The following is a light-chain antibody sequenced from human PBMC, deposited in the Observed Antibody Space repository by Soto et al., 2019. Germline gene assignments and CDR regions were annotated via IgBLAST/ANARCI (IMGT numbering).Light chain of an antibody. CDR1: QSISGW. CDR3: QQYNSYPWT. V-gene: IGKV1-5*01. J-gene: IGKJ1*01. Sequence: DTQVTQSSSPLSASVGDRVTITCRASQSISGWLAWYQQKPGKAPKLLIYDASSLESGVPSGFSGSGSGTEFTLTISSLQPDGFATYYCQQYNSYPWTFGQGTKVDIK. CDR2: DAS.